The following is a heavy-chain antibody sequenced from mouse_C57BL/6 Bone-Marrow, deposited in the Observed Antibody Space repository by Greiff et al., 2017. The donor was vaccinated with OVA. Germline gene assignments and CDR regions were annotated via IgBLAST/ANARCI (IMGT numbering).Heavy chain of an antibody. CDR3: ARAYYGSRDYFDY. V-gene: IGHV5-16*01. CDR2: INYDGSST. CDR1: GFTFSDYY. D-gene: IGHD1-1*01. J-gene: IGHJ2*01. Sequence: EVQRVESEGGLVQPGSSMKLSCTASGFTFSDYYMAWVRQVPEKGLEWVANINYDGSSTYYLDSLKSRFIISRDNAKNILYLQMSSLKSEDTATYYCARAYYGSRDYFDYWGQGTTLTVSS.